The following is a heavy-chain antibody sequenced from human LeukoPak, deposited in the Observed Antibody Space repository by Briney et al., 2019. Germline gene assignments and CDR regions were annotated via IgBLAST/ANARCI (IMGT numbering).Heavy chain of an antibody. CDR2: ISYDGSNK. J-gene: IGHJ3*02. CDR3: AKSYCSGGSCYPHAFDI. V-gene: IGHV3-30*18. D-gene: IGHD2-15*01. CDR1: GFTFSSYS. Sequence: GSLRLSCAASGFTFSSYSIHWVRQAPGKGLEWVAVISYDGSNKYYADSVKGRFTISRDNSKNTVYLQMNSLRAEDTAVYYCAKSYCSGGSCYPHAFDIWGQGTMVTVSS.